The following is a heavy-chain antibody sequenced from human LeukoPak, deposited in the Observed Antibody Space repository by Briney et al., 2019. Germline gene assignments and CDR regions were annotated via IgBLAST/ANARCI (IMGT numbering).Heavy chain of an antibody. CDR1: GGTFSSYA. J-gene: IGHJ4*02. CDR2: IIPIFGTA. D-gene: IGHD3-10*01. CDR3: ARVGYYGSGSYWEY. Sequence: SVKVSCKASGGTFSSYAISWVRQAPGQGLEWMGGIIPIFGTANYAQKFQGRVTITTDESTSTAYMELSSLRSEDTAVYYCARVGYYGSGSYWEYWGQGTLVTVSS. V-gene: IGHV1-69*05.